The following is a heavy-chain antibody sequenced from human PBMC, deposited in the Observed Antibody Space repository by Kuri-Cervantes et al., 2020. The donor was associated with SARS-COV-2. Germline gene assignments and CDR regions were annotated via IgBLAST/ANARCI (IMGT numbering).Heavy chain of an antibody. V-gene: IGHV3-21*01. CDR3: ARGISYSGYDLDY. CDR2: ISSSSGYI. CDR1: GFTFSSYS. Sequence: GGSLRLSCAASGFTFSSYSMNWVRQAPGKGLEWVSSISSSSGYIYYADSVKGRFTISRDNAKNSLYLQMNSLRAEDTAVYYCARGISYSGYDLDYWGQGTLVTVSS. D-gene: IGHD5-12*01. J-gene: IGHJ4*02.